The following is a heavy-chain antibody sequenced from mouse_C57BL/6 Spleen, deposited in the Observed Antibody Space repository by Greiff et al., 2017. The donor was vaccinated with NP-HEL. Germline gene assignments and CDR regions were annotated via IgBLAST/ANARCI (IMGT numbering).Heavy chain of an antibody. CDR3: ARSPFTTVVATPAWFAY. J-gene: IGHJ3*01. Sequence: VQLQQSGAELVRPGSSVKLSCKASGYTFTSYWMHWVKQRPIQGLEWIGNIDPSDSETHYNQKFKDKATLTVDKSSSTAYMQLSSLTSEDSAVYYCARSPFTTVVATPAWFAYWGQGTLVTVSA. V-gene: IGHV1-52*01. D-gene: IGHD1-1*01. CDR2: IDPSDSET. CDR1: GYTFTSYW.